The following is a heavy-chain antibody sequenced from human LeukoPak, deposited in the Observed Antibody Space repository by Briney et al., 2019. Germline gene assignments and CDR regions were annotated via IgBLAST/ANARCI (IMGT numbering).Heavy chain of an antibody. Sequence: KASETLSLTCEVSGASLSGYYWSWIRQAPGKGLEWIGEISHSGSTNYNPSLKSRVTISAHTSKNQFSLKLSSVIGADTAVYFCARNGWGSGSYWFYWGQGTPVTVSA. CDR2: ISHSGST. D-gene: IGHD3-10*01. J-gene: IGHJ4*02. CDR1: GASLSGYY. V-gene: IGHV4-34*01. CDR3: ARNGWGSGSYWFY.